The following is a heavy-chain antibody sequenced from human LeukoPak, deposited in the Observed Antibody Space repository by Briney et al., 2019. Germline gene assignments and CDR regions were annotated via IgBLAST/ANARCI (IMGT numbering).Heavy chain of an antibody. J-gene: IGHJ4*02. D-gene: IGHD1-26*01. V-gene: IGHV4-59*08. CDR1: GGSISRYY. CDR2: IYYSGST. CDR3: ARIKWELPGGFDY. Sequence: SETLSLTCTVSGGSISRYYWSWIRQPPGKGLEWIGYIYYSGSTNYNPSLKSRVTISVDTSKNQFSLKLSSVTAADTAVYYCARIKWELPGGFDYWGQGTLVTVSS.